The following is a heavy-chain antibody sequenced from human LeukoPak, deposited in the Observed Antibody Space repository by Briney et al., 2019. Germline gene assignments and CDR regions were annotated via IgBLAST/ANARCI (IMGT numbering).Heavy chain of an antibody. V-gene: IGHV1-24*01. Sequence: ASVKVSCKASGGTFSSYAISWVRQAPGQGLEWMGGFDPEDGETIYAQKFQGRVTMTEDTSTDTAYMELSSLRSEDTAVYYCATGNIVGATGDNWFDPWGQGTLVTVSS. CDR3: ATGNIVGATGDNWFDP. J-gene: IGHJ5*02. D-gene: IGHD1-26*01. CDR2: FDPEDGET. CDR1: GGTFSSYA.